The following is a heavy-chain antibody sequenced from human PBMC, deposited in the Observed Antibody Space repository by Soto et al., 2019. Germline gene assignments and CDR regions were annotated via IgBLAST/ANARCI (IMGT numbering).Heavy chain of an antibody. D-gene: IGHD6-19*01. J-gene: IGHJ4*02. CDR2: ISSSSGYI. Sequence: GGSLRLSCAASGFTFSSYSMNWVRQAPGKGLEWVSSISSSSGYIYYADSVKGRFTISRDNAKNSLYLQMNSLRAEDTAVYYCARDSAAVASFDYWGQGTLVTAPQ. CDR1: GFTFSSYS. CDR3: ARDSAAVASFDY. V-gene: IGHV3-21*01.